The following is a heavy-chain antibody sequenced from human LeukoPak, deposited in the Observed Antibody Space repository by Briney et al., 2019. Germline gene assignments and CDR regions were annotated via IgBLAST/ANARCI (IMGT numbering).Heavy chain of an antibody. D-gene: IGHD3-22*01. CDR1: GDTVSRNTAA. J-gene: IGHJ3*02. V-gene: IGHV6-1*01. CDR2: TYHGSKWYN. Sequence: SQTLSLTCAISGDTVSRNTAARNWIRQSPSRGLEWLGRTYHGSKWYNDYAVSVKSRITVNPDTSKNQFSLQLKSVTPEDAAVYFCARQEIEVDDAFDIWGQGTMVTVSS. CDR3: ARQEIEVDDAFDI.